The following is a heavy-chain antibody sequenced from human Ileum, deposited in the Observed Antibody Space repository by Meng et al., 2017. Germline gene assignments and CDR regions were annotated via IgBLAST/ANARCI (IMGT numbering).Heavy chain of an antibody. CDR2: IAADGSIK. V-gene: IGHV3-33*01. Sequence: QGQLVASGGGGVQPGTSLRLSCAASGVTFSSHGFHWVRQAPGKALEGVAFIAADGSIKNYAESVKGRFTTSRDNSMNTLSLQMNSLRVDDTALYFCARDRGVRRLDSWDQGTLVTVSS. CDR1: GVTFSSHG. D-gene: IGHD3-3*01. J-gene: IGHJ5*01. CDR3: ARDRGVRRLDS.